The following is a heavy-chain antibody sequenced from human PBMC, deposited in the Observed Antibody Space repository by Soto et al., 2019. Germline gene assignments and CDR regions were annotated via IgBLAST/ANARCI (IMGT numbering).Heavy chain of an antibody. CDR2: VHYSGST. J-gene: IGHJ4*02. CDR3: SSGGDVYKNVH. CDR1: GGSVNLGTSY. D-gene: IGHD2-21*01. V-gene: IGHV4-61*01. Sequence: QVQLQESGPGLVKPSDTLSLTCTGPGGSVNLGTSYWSWIRQPPGKGLEWIGFVHYSGSTNYNTSLKSRVTMSVDTAENQCSLTLTSVAAGDTAVYYCSSGGDVYKNVHWCQGGLVSGSS.